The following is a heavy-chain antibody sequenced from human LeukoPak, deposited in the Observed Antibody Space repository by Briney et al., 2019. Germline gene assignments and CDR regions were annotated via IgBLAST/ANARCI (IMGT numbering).Heavy chain of an antibody. CDR2: INPNSGGT. Sequence: ASVKVSCKASGYTFTGYYMHYIRQAPGQGLEWMGWINPNSGGTNYAQKFQGRVTMTRDTSISTAYMELSRLRSDDTAVYYCARGLAIAYCGGDCYSGIDYWGQGTLVTVSS. CDR1: GYTFTGYY. V-gene: IGHV1-2*02. CDR3: ARGLAIAYCGGDCYSGIDY. J-gene: IGHJ4*02. D-gene: IGHD2-21*02.